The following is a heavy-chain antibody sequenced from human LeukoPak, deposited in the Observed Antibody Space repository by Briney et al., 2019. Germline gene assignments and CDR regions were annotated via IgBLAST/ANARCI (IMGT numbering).Heavy chain of an antibody. CDR1: GYTFTGYY. CDR3: ARRGYSSSSGYCYYYYMDV. V-gene: IGHV1-2*02. CDR2: INPNSGGT. Sequence: GASVKVSCKASGYTFTGYYMHWVRQAPGQGLEWMGWINPNSGGTNYAQKFQGRVTMTRDTSISTAYMELSRLRSDDTAVYYCARRGYSSSSGYCYYYYMDVWGKGTTVTVSS. J-gene: IGHJ6*03. D-gene: IGHD6-6*01.